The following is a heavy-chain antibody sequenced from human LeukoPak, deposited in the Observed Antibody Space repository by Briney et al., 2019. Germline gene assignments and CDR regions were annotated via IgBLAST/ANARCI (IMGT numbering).Heavy chain of an antibody. D-gene: IGHD2-21*02. CDR2: ISAYNGST. CDR1: GYTFTSYG. CDR3: ASRPVVTEELTS. Sequence: ASVKVSCKASGYTFTSYGISWVRQAPGQGLEWMGWISAYNGSTNYAQKLQGRVTMTTDTSTSTAYMELRSLRSDDTAVYYCASRPVVTEELTSWGQGTLVTVSS. V-gene: IGHV1-18*01. J-gene: IGHJ4*02.